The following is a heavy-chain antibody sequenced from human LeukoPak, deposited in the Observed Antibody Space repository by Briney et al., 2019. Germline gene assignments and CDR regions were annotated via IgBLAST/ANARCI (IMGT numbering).Heavy chain of an antibody. CDR2: ISSSSGYI. CDR3: ARLYSSSWYSAFDI. V-gene: IGHV3-21*01. D-gene: IGHD6-13*01. CDR1: GFTFSSYS. J-gene: IGHJ3*02. Sequence: GGSLRLSCAASGFTFSSYSMNWGRQAPGKGLEWVSSISSSSGYIYYADSVKGRFTISRDNAKNSLYLQMNSLRAEDTAVYYCARLYSSSWYSAFDIWGQGTMVTVSS.